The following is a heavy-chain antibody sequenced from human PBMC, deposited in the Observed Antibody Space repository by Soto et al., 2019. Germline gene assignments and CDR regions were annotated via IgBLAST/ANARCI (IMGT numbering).Heavy chain of an antibody. CDR1: GFTFSSYA. D-gene: IGHD2-2*01. V-gene: IGHV3-23*01. CDR2: ISGSGGST. J-gene: IGHJ4*02. Sequence: GGSLRLSCAASGFTFSSYAMSWVRQAPGKGLEWVSAISGSGGSTYYADSVKGRFTISRDNSKNTLYLQMNSLRAEDTAVYYYAKDRRNHCSSTSCHVIYWGQGTLVTVSS. CDR3: AKDRRNHCSSTSCHVIY.